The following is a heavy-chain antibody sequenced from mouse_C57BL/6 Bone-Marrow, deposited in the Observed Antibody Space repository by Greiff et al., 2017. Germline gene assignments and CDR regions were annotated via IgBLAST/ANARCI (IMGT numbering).Heavy chain of an antibody. V-gene: IGHV5-16*01. D-gene: IGHD2-2*01. Sequence: EVMLVESEGGLVQPGSSMKLSCTASGFTFSDYYMAWVRQVPEKGLEWVANINYDGSSTYYLDSLKSRFIISRDNAKNILYLQMSSLKSEDTATYYCARGGYGYYAMDYWGQGTSVTVSS. CDR1: GFTFSDYY. CDR2: INYDGSST. CDR3: ARGGYGYYAMDY. J-gene: IGHJ4*01.